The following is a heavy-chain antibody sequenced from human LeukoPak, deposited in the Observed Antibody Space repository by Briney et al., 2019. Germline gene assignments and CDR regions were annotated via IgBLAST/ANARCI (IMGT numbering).Heavy chain of an antibody. J-gene: IGHJ5*02. CDR3: ARLEVYCSSTSCYGGENNWFDP. D-gene: IGHD2-2*01. CDR1: GGSFSGYY. V-gene: IGHV4-34*01. Sequence: SETLSLTCAVYGGSFSGYYWSWIRQPPGKGLEWIGEINHSGSTNYNPSLKSRVTISVDTSKNQFSLKLSSVTAADTAVYYCARLEVYCSSTSCYGGENNWFDPWGQGTLVTVSS. CDR2: INHSGST.